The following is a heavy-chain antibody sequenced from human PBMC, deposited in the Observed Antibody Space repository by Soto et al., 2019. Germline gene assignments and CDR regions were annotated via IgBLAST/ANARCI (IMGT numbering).Heavy chain of an antibody. D-gene: IGHD6-19*01. CDR3: ARHLGVAGTRGFDF. J-gene: IGHJ4*01. Sequence: QVQLQESGPGLLKPSGTLSLSCAVSGASISTNWWSWVRQPPGKGLEWIGEIYHTGRVNYNSSLVGRVTMSGDKSQNRFFLQLNSVTAADTAVYYCARHLGVAGTRGFDFWGRGTLVTVSS. CDR1: GASISTNW. V-gene: IGHV4-4*02. CDR2: IYHTGRV.